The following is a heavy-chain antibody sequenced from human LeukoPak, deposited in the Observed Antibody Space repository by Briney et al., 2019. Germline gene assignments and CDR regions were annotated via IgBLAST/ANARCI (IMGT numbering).Heavy chain of an antibody. CDR3: AKDPSPITIFGVVTPNDY. J-gene: IGHJ4*02. D-gene: IGHD3-3*01. Sequence: GGSLRLSCAASGFTFSSYGMHWVRQAPGRGLEWVAFIRYDGSNKYYADSVKGRFTISRDNSKNTLYLQMNSLRAEDTAVYYCAKDPSPITIFGVVTPNDYWGQGTLVTVSS. V-gene: IGHV3-30*02. CDR2: IRYDGSNK. CDR1: GFTFSSYG.